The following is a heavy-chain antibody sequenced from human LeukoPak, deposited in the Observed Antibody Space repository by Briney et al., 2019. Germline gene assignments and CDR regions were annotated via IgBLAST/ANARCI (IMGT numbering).Heavy chain of an antibody. J-gene: IGHJ4*02. CDR1: GFTFSSYA. CDR2: ISGSGGST. D-gene: IGHD4-17*01. Sequence: GGSLRLSCAASGFTFSSYAMRWVRQAPGKGLEWVSAISGSGGSTYYADSVKGRFTISRDNSKNTLYLQMNSLRAEDTAIYYCARTDYGDYLGFDYWGQGTLVTVSS. V-gene: IGHV3-23*01. CDR3: ARTDYGDYLGFDY.